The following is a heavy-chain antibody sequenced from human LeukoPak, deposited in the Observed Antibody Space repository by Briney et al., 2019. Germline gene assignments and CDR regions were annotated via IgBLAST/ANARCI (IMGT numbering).Heavy chain of an antibody. CDR1: GFTFSSYA. Sequence: GGSLRLSCSASGFTFSSYAMHWVRQAPGKGLEYVSAISSNGGSTYYADSVKGRFTISRDNSKNTLYLQMSSLRAEDTAVYYCARDLGYSYGYPLDYWGQGTLVTASS. CDR2: ISSNGGST. D-gene: IGHD5-18*01. V-gene: IGHV3-64D*06. J-gene: IGHJ4*02. CDR3: ARDLGYSYGYPLDY.